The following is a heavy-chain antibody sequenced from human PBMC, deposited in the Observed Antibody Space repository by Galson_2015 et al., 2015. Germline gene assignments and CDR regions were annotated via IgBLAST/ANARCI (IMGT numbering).Heavy chain of an antibody. J-gene: IGHJ4*02. D-gene: IGHD1-26*01. Sequence: SLRLSCAASGFTFSSYAMHWVRQAPGKGLEWVAVISYDGSNEYYADSVKGRFTISRDNSRDTLYLQMNSLRAEDTAVYYCARGRGWETLRKSPFDYWGQGTLVTVSS. CDR3: ARGRGWETLRKSPFDY. CDR2: ISYDGSNE. CDR1: GFTFSSYA. V-gene: IGHV3-30-3*01.